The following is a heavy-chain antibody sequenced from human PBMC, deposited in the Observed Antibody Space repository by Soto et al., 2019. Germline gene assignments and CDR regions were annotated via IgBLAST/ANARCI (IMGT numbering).Heavy chain of an antibody. V-gene: IGHV3-23*01. CDR1: GFTFSSYA. D-gene: IGHD2-2*01. J-gene: IGHJ1*01. Sequence: GGSLRLSCAASGFTFSSYAMSWVHQAPGKGLEWVSAISGSGGSTYYADSVKGRFTISRDNSKNTLYLQMNSLRAEDTAVYYCAKYAVVVPAAEYFQHWGQGTLVTVSS. CDR2: ISGSGGST. CDR3: AKYAVVVPAAEYFQH.